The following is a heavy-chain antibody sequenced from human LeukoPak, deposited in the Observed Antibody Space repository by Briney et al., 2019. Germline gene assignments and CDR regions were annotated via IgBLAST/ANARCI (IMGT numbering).Heavy chain of an antibody. D-gene: IGHD2-2*01. Sequence: GGSLRLSCAASGFTFSSYSMNWVRQAPGKGLEWVANIDQDGSEKYYLDSVKGRLTISRDNAKNSLYLQMNSLSVEDTAVYYCATSPRGYQLLEPGSWGQGTLVTVSS. CDR3: ATSPRGYQLLEPGS. CDR2: IDQDGSEK. CDR1: GFTFSSYS. J-gene: IGHJ5*02. V-gene: IGHV3-7*01.